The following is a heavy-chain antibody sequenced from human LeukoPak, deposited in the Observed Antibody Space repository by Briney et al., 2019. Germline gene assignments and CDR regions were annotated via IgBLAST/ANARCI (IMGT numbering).Heavy chain of an antibody. CDR1: GFTFSSYA. D-gene: IGHD3-22*01. V-gene: IGHV3-23*01. J-gene: IGHJ3*01. CDR3: AXGITMIVXXXPDNAXXX. Sequence: GGSLRLSCAASGFTFSSYAMSWIRQAPGKGLEWVSAISGSGGSTYYADSVKGRLTISRDNSKNTLYLQMNSLRAEDPAVSYCAXGITMIVXXXPDNAXXXWGXGXMVTVSS. CDR2: ISGSGGST.